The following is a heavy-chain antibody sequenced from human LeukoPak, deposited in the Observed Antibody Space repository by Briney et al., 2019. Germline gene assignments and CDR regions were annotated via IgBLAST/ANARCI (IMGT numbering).Heavy chain of an antibody. Sequence: PGGSLRLSCAASGFTFSSYAMTWVRQGPGKGLEWVSGVSGSGVSTYYADSVKGRFTISRDNSKNTLYLQMNSLRAEDTAVYYCAKSMGELSPDDAFDIWGQGTMVTVSS. D-gene: IGHD3-16*01. CDR2: VSGSGVST. V-gene: IGHV3-23*01. CDR3: AKSMGELSPDDAFDI. CDR1: GFTFSSYA. J-gene: IGHJ3*02.